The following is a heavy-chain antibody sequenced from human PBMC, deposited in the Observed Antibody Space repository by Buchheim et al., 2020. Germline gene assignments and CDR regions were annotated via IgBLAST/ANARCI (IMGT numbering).Heavy chain of an antibody. CDR3: AREGHPYDYYYYALDV. Sequence: QVPLVESGGGVVQPGRSLRLSCAASGLTFSSYAMHWVRQAPGKGLEWVAVISYHGNNKYYTDSVKGRFTISRDNYKNTLYLQMNSLRADDTAVYYCAREGHPYDYYYYALDVWGQGTT. J-gene: IGHJ6*02. V-gene: IGHV3-30*04. D-gene: IGHD2-8*01. CDR1: GLTFSSYA. CDR2: ISYHGNNK.